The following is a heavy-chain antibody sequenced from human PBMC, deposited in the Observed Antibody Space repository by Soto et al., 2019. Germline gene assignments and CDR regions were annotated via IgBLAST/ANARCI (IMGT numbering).Heavy chain of an antibody. CDR1: GYTFTSYG. Sequence: ASVKVSCKASGYTFTSYGISWVRQAPGQGLEWMGRIIPILGIANYAQKFQGRVTITADKSTSTAYMELRGLRSDDTAVYYCARVRQLVGYFYYYMDVWGKGTTVTVSS. CDR3: ARVRQLVGYFYYYMDV. CDR2: IIPILGIA. J-gene: IGHJ6*03. V-gene: IGHV1-69*04. D-gene: IGHD6-6*01.